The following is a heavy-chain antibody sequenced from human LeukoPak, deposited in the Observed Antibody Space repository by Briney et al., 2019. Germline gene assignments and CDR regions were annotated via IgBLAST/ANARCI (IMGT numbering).Heavy chain of an antibody. D-gene: IGHD3-22*01. V-gene: IGHV4-34*01. CDR2: INHSGST. CDR1: GGSFSGYY. CDR3: ARGRYYYDSSGYLTQYYYYMDV. J-gene: IGHJ6*03. Sequence: SETLSLTCAVYGGSFSGYYWSWIRQPPGKGLEWIGEINHSGSTNYNPSLKSRVTISVDTSKNQFSLKLSSVTAADTAVYYCARGRYYYDSSGYLTQYYYYMDVWGKGTTVTVSS.